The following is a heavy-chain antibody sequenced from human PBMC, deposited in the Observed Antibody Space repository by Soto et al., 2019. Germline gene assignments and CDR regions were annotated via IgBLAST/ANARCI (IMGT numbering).Heavy chain of an antibody. CDR1: GFTFTRYS. CDR3: ARESEDLTSNFDY. V-gene: IGHV3-21*06. J-gene: IGHJ4*02. CDR2: ISSSTNYI. Sequence: GGSLRLSCAASGFTFTRYSMNWVRQAPGKGLEWVSSISSSTNYIYYGDSMKGRFTISRDNAKNSLYLEMNSLRAEDTAVYYCARESEDLTSNFDYWGQGTLVTVSS.